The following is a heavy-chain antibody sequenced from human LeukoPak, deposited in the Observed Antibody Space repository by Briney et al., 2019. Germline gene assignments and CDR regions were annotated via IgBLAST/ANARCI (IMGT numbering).Heavy chain of an antibody. J-gene: IGHJ5*02. V-gene: IGHV3-30*03. CDR3: ARVRVNGYCSSTSCYWAWFDP. CDR2: ISYDGSNK. D-gene: IGHD2-2*03. CDR1: GFTFSSYG. Sequence: GRSLRLSCAASGFTFSSYGMHWVRQAPGKGLEWVAVISYDGSNKYYADSVKGRFTISRDNSKNSLYLQMNSLRAEDTAVYYCARVRVNGYCSSTSCYWAWFDPWGQGTLVTVSS.